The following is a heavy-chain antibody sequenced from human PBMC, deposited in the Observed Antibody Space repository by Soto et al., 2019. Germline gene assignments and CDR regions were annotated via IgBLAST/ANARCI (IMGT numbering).Heavy chain of an antibody. V-gene: IGHV3-64*01. CDR3: ARQWLDSYYFDY. J-gene: IGHJ4*02. Sequence: GGSLRLSCAASGFTFSSYAMHWVRQAPGKGLEYVSAISSNGGSTYYANSVKCRFTISRYNSKNTLYLQMGSLRAEDMAVYYCARQWLDSYYFDYWGQGTLVTVSS. CDR2: ISSNGGST. D-gene: IGHD6-19*01. CDR1: GFTFSSYA.